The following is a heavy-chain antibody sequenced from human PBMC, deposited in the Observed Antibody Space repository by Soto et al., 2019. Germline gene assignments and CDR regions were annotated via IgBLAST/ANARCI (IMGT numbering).Heavy chain of an antibody. CDR1: GFAFSSSE. CDR2: ITSTGATT. J-gene: IGHJ4*02. CDR3: AKGNSPVDVF. V-gene: IGHV3-48*03. D-gene: IGHD2-21*01. Sequence: EVQLVESGGGLVQPGGSLRLSCAASGFAFSSSEMNWVRQAPGKGLEWISYITSTGATTYYADSVKGRFTISRDNAKNSLYLQMNSLRAEDTAVYYCAKGNSPVDVFWGQGSLVTVSS.